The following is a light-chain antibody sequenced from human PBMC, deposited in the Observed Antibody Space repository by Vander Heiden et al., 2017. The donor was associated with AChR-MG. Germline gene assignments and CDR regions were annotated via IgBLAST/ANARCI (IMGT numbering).Light chain of an antibody. CDR1: ALPKQY. V-gene: IGLV3-25*03. CDR3: QSADSSGTYREV. Sequence: SYELTQPPSVSVSPGQTARITCSGDALPKQYAYWYQQKPGQAPVLVIDKDSERPSGIPERFSGSSSGTTVTLTISGVQAEDEADYYCQSADSSGTYREVFGGGTKLTVL. CDR2: KDS. J-gene: IGLJ2*01.